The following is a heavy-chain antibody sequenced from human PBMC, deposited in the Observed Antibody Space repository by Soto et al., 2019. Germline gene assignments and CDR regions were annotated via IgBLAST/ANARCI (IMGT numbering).Heavy chain of an antibody. CDR3: AKENSVMGLLDS. J-gene: IGHJ4*02. CDR2: VSYDGTYT. V-gene: IGHV3-30*18. Sequence: QVQLVESGGGVVQPGRSMRLSCAASGFKFSSYGMHWVRQAPGKGLEWVTIVSYDGTYTNYADSVKGRFTISRDNSKNTLYLQMSSLRPEDTAVYYCAKENSVMGLLDSWGQGTLVTVTS. D-gene: IGHD2-21*01. CDR1: GFKFSSYG.